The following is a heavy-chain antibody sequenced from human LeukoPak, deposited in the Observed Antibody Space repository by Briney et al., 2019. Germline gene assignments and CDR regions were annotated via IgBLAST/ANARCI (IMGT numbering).Heavy chain of an antibody. D-gene: IGHD3-22*01. CDR2: LTATGAGT. V-gene: IGHV3-21*01. CDR3: ARDLGQYYDTSDNWFDP. J-gene: IGHJ5*02. CDR1: GFTFSNYS. Sequence: GRSLRLSREAPGFTFSNYSMNWARQAPGKGLEWVSSLTATGAGTYYADSVKGRFTISRDNAKNTLNLQMNSLRAEDTAVYYCARDLGQYYDTSDNWFDPWGQGTLVTVSS.